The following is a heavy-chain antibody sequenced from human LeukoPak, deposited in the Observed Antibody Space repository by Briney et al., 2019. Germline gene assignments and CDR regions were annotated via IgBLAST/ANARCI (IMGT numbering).Heavy chain of an antibody. V-gene: IGHV4-34*01. CDR3: ARASGYCSSTSCYTSYYYYGMDV. CDR2: INHSGST. D-gene: IGHD2-2*02. CDR1: GGSFSGYY. J-gene: IGHJ6*02. Sequence: KPSETLSLTCAVYGGSFSGYYWSWIRQPPXXXLEWIGEINHSGSTNYNPSLKSRVTISVDTSKNQFSLKLSSVTAAGTAVYYCARASGYCSSTSCYTSYYYYGMDVWGQGTTVTVSS.